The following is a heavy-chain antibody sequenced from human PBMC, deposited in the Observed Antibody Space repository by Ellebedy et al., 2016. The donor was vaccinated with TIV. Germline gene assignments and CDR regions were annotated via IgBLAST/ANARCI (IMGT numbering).Heavy chain of an antibody. D-gene: IGHD2-2*01. V-gene: IGHV1-3*01. CDR1: GYTFTNYA. J-gene: IGHJ5*02. CDR3: ARELVPTAGMEGFDP. CDR2: INAGNGNT. Sequence: AASVKVSCKASGYTFTNYAMHWVRQAPGQRLEWMGWINAGNGNTKYSQKFQGRVTIPRDTSASTTYMELSSLTSEDTAVYYCARELVPTAGMEGFDPWGQGTLVTVSS.